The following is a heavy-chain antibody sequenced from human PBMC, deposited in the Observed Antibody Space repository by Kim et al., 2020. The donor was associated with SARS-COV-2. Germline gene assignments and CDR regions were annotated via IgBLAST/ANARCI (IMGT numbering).Heavy chain of an antibody. V-gene: IGHV4-34*01. J-gene: IGHJ4*01. D-gene: IGHD5-12*01. CDR3: ARVRSKIEYSGYDYDY. CDR2: VSHSGSP. Sequence: SETLSLTCAVSGGSVSGYYWSWIRQSPGKGLEWVGEVSHSGSPSYNPSLRSRVTISVDTSTNQVSLTLRSMTAADAALYFCARVRSKIEYSGYDYDYWGRGTLVTVSS. CDR1: GGSVSGYY.